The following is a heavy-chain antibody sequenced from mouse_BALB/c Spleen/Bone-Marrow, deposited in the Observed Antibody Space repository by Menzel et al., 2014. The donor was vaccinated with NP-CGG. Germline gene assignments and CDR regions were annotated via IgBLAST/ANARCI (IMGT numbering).Heavy chain of an antibody. CDR3: DRRGRLWYPWWSY. CDR1: GFNIKDTS. D-gene: IGHD2-1*01. CDR2: LDPANGTT. Sequence: VQLPQSGAELVKPGASVQLSCTASGFNIKDTSMHWVKQMPEQGLEWIGRLDPANGTTKYVPKFQGSATIQPDTSSNSAYQQRSSLTAEGTAVDYCDRRGRLWYPWWSYWGQGTLGTGSA. V-gene: IGHV14-3*02. J-gene: IGHJ3*01.